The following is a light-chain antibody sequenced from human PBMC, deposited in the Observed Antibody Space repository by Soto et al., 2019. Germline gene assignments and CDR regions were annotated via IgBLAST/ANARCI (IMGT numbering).Light chain of an antibody. Sequence: EIVLTQSQDTLSLSPGERATLSCTASQTVTSSCLAWYQRKPGQAPRLLIHTTSTRATDIPDRFSGSGSGTDFTLTISRLQPEDFAVYYCQQCGGSPLFSFGPGTRVDV. J-gene: IGKJ3*01. CDR3: QQCGGSPLFS. CDR1: QTVTSSC. CDR2: TTS. V-gene: IGKV3-20*01.